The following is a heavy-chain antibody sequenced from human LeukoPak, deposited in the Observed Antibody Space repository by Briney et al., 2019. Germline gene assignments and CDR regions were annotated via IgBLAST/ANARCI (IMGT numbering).Heavy chain of an antibody. CDR1: GFTFDDYG. J-gene: IGHJ5*02. V-gene: IGHV3-20*01. Sequence: AGGSLRLSCAASGFTFDDYGMSWVRQAPGKGLEWVSGINWNGGSTGYADSVKGRFTISRDNDKNSLYLQMNSLRAEDTALYHCARDLGYCSSTSCYSWFDPWGQGTLVTVSS. CDR3: ARDLGYCSSTSCYSWFDP. D-gene: IGHD2-2*02. CDR2: INWNGGST.